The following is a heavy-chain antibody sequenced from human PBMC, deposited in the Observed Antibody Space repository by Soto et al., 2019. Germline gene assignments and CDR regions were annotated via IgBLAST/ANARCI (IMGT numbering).Heavy chain of an antibody. D-gene: IGHD5-12*01. CDR1: GYSFTSYW. CDR2: IYPGDSDT. V-gene: IGHV5-51*01. CDR3: ARLGEYSGYENGVAY. J-gene: IGHJ4*02. Sequence: RGESLKISCKGSGYSFTSYWIGWVRQMPGKGLEWMGIIYPGDSDTRYSPSFQGQVTISADKSISTAYLQWSSLKASDTAMYYCARLGEYSGYENGVAYWGQGTLVPVSS.